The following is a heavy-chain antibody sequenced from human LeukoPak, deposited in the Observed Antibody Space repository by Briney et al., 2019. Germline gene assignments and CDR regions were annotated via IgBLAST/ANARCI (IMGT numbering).Heavy chain of an antibody. CDR1: GGSVSRINYL. D-gene: IGHD2/OR15-2a*01. V-gene: IGHV3-74*03. CDR2: IHSDGSDT. J-gene: IGHJ4*02. Sequence: ETLSLTCSVSGGSVSRINYLWGWIRQPPGKGLVWLSQIHSDGSDTTYADSVKGRFTISRDNAKNTLYLQMNSLRAEDTAVYYCVKDHYFSFEYWGQGTLVTVSS. CDR3: VKDHYFSFEY.